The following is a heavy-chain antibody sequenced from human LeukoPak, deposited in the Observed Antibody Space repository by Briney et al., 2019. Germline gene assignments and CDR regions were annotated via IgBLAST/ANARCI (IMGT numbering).Heavy chain of an antibody. Sequence: GGAPRLSCSASGFPLSAYEKNWGRQAPGKGVGWVSSISSSSSYIYYADSVKGRFTISRDNAKNSLYLQMNSLRAEDTAVYYCARDSGNYLDAFDIWGQGTMVTVSS. CDR2: ISSSSSYI. CDR3: ARDSGNYLDAFDI. D-gene: IGHD1-7*01. CDR1: GFPLSAYE. J-gene: IGHJ3*02. V-gene: IGHV3-21*01.